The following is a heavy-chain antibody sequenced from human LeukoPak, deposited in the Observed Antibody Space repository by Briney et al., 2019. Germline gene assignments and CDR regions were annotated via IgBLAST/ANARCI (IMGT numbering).Heavy chain of an antibody. CDR1: GFTFSNYW. J-gene: IGHJ4*02. Sequence: GGSLRLSCAAFGFTFSNYWMHWVRQAPGRGLVWVSRINPYGSTTTYADSVKGRFTISRDNAKNTLFLQMNSLRAEDTAVYYCAKESRPTVKVYYFDYWGQGTLVTVSS. CDR2: INPYGSTT. D-gene: IGHD4-17*01. V-gene: IGHV3-74*01. CDR3: AKESRPTVKVYYFDY.